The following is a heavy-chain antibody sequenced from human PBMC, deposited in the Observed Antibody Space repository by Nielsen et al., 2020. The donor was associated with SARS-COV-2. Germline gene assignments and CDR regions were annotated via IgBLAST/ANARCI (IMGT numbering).Heavy chain of an antibody. CDR2: ITGNGGST. CDR3: VRDSMSESVTAMAFDH. Sequence: GESLKISCTASGFTFTSYAMNWVRQAPGKGLEWVSTITGNGGSTYYADSVKGRFTISRDISENTLFLEMNKLRREDTATYFCVRDSMSESVTAMAFDHWGQGTPVTVSP. D-gene: IGHD5/OR15-5a*01. V-gene: IGHV3-23*01. J-gene: IGHJ4*02. CDR1: GFTFTSYA.